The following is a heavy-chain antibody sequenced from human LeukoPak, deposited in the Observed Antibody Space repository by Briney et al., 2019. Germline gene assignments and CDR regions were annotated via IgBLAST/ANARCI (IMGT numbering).Heavy chain of an antibody. Sequence: ASVKVSCKASGYTFTSYGINWVRQAPGQGHEWMGWISAYNGDTNYAQKLQGRVTMTTDTSTSTAYMELRSLRFDDTAVYYCARGNSYGYIDYGGQGTLVTVSS. J-gene: IGHJ4*02. CDR2: ISAYNGDT. D-gene: IGHD5-18*01. V-gene: IGHV1-18*01. CDR1: GYTFTSYG. CDR3: ARGNSYGYIDY.